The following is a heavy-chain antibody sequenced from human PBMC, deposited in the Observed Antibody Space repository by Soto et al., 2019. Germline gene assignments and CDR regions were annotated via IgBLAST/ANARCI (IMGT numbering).Heavy chain of an antibody. V-gene: IGHV1-46*03. CDR3: TREERRSIIAAYSFDY. CDR2: INPSGGST. Sequence: QVQLVQSGAEVKKPGASVKVSCKASGYTFISYYMHWVRQAPGQGLEWMGIINPSGGSTSYAQKFQGRVTMTRDTSTSTVYMELSSLRSEDTAVYYCTREERRSIIAAYSFDYWGQGTLVSVSS. CDR1: GYTFISYY. J-gene: IGHJ4*02. D-gene: IGHD6-6*01.